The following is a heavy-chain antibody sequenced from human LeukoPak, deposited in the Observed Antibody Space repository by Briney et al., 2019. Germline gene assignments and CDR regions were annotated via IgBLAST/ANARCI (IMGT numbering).Heavy chain of an antibody. CDR3: ARSHGSGSYYNLNDY. J-gene: IGHJ4*02. D-gene: IGHD3-10*01. CDR1: GGSISSYY. V-gene: IGHV4-59*01. Sequence: SETLSLTCTVSGGSISSYYWSWIRQPPGKGLEWIGYIYYSGSTNYNPSLRSRVTISVDTSKNQFSLKLSSVTAADTAVYYCARSHGSGSYYNLNDYWGQGALVTVSS. CDR2: IYYSGST.